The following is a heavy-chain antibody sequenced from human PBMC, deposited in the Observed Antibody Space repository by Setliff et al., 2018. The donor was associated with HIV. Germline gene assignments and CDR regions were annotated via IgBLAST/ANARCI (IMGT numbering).Heavy chain of an antibody. J-gene: IGHJ6*03. Sequence: SVKVSCKASGDSFSSYDISWVRQAPGQGPEWMGRIIPIFVTPNYAQKFQDRVTITADESTSTAYMELSSLRSEDTAVYYCARGSSWQYYYYYYMDVWGKGTTVTVSS. CDR3: ARGSSWQYYYYYYMDV. CDR1: GDSFSSYD. CDR2: IIPIFVTP. D-gene: IGHD6-13*01. V-gene: IGHV1-69*13.